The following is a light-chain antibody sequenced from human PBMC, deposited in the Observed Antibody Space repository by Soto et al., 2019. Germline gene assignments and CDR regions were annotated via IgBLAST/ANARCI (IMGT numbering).Light chain of an antibody. V-gene: IGLV2-8*01. CDR2: EVS. CDR1: SSDVGGYNY. CDR3: SSYAGSNIPFV. Sequence: QSALTQPPSASGSPGQSVTISCTGTSSDVGGYNYVSWYQQHPGKAPKLMIYEVSKRPSGVPDRFSGSKSGHTASLSVSALQAEDEADYYCSSYAGSNIPFVFGTGTKVTVL. J-gene: IGLJ1*01.